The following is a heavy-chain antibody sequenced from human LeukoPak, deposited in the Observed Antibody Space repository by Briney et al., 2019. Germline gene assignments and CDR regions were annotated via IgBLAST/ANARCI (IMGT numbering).Heavy chain of an antibody. CDR1: GGSISSSSYY. CDR2: IYTSGST. V-gene: IGHV4-61*02. Sequence: PSETLSLTCTVSGGSISSSSYYWSWIRQPAGKGLEWIGRIYTSGSTNYNPSLKSRVTMSVDTSKNQFSLKLSSVTAADTAVYYCARSYKLGYFDYWGQGTLVTVSS. D-gene: IGHD1-14*01. J-gene: IGHJ4*02. CDR3: ARSYKLGYFDY.